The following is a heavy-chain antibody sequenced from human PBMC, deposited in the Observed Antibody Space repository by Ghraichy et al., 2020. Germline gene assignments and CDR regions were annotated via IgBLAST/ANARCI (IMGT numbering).Heavy chain of an antibody. D-gene: IGHD5-12*01. Sequence: GGSLRLSCAASGFPFSDFWMSWVRQAPGKGLEWVANIKQDANERYYADSVKGRFFISRDNAKNSVYLQMNSLRVEDMAVYYCRLSTSDYWGQGARVTVS. J-gene: IGHJ4*02. CDR1: GFPFSDFW. CDR2: IKQDANER. CDR3: RLSTSDY. V-gene: IGHV3-7*01.